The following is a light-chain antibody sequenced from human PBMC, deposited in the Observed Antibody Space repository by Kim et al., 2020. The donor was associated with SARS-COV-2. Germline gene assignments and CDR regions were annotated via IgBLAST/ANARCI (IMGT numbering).Light chain of an antibody. CDR2: GNN. CDR3: ASWDDGLSGWV. J-gene: IGLJ3*02. Sequence: GQRVTITCSGSSPNIGSNYGYCYQQLPGAAPTLLIAGNNQRPSGAPGRLSASKSGPPASLGISGLRSEDEADYYCASWDDGLSGWVLGGGPKLTVL. CDR1: SPNIGSNY. V-gene: IGLV1-47*01.